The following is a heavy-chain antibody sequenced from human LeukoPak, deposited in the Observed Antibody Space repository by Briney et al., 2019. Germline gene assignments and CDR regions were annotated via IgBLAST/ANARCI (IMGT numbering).Heavy chain of an antibody. J-gene: IGHJ4*02. CDR1: GFTFSSYG. CDR3: AKGYCSGGSCYGGH. D-gene: IGHD2-15*01. CDR2: ISAGGTT. Sequence: GGSLRLSCAASGFTFSSYGMGWVRQAPGKGLEWVSSISAGGTTYYADSVKGRFSISRDNSKNTVYPQVNSLRAEDTAVYYCAKGYCSGGSCYGGHWGQGTLVTVSS. V-gene: IGHV3-23*01.